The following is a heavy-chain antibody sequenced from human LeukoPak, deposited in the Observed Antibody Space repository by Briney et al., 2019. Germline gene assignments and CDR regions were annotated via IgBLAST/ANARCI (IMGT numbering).Heavy chain of an antibody. CDR1: GFTFDDYA. D-gene: IGHD3-22*01. Sequence: GGSLRHSCAAAGFTFDDYAMHWVRQAPGKGMEWVSLISGDGGSTYYADSVKGRFTISRDNSKNSLYLQMNSLSSDDTALYYSATDIMSSGYNRPFDYWAQGTLVTVSS. J-gene: IGHJ4*02. CDR3: ATDIMSSGYNRPFDY. V-gene: IGHV3-43*02. CDR2: ISGDGGST.